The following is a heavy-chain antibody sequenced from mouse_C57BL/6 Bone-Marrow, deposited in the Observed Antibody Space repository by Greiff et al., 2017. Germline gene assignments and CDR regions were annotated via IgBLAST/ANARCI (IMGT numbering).Heavy chain of an antibody. Sequence: QVHVKQPGAELVRPGSSVKLSCKASGYTFTSYWMHWVKQRPIQGLEWIGNIDPSDSETHYNQKFKDKATLTVDKSSSTAYMQLSSLTSEDSAVYYCARGNRCAYWGQGTLVTVSA. CDR2: IDPSDSET. J-gene: IGHJ3*01. CDR3: ARGNRCAY. V-gene: IGHV1-52*01. CDR1: GYTFTSYW.